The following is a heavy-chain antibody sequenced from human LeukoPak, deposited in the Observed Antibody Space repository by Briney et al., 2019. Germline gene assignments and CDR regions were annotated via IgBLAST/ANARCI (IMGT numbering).Heavy chain of an antibody. V-gene: IGHV3-23*01. CDR2: ISGSGGST. CDR3: AKDDSSGYHTPYYFDY. Sequence: GGSLRLSCAASGFTFSNYAMSWVRQAPGKGLEWVSAISGSGGSTYYADSVKGRFTISRDNSKNTLYLQMNSLRAEDTAVYYCAKDDSSGYHTPYYFDYWGQGTLVTVSS. D-gene: IGHD3-22*01. J-gene: IGHJ4*02. CDR1: GFTFSNYA.